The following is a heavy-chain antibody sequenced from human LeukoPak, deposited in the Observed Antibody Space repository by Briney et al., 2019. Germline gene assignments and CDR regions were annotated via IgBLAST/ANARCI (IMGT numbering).Heavy chain of an antibody. CDR3: ARDVFWSGYPVNYYYYGMDV. CDR2: IIPIFGTA. Sequence: SVKVSCKASGGTFSSYAISWVRQAPGQGLEWMGGIIPIFGTANYAQKFQGRVTITADESTSTAYMELSSLRSEDTAVYYCARDVFWSGYPVNYYYYGMDVWGQGTTVTVSS. CDR1: GGTFSSYA. J-gene: IGHJ6*02. D-gene: IGHD3-3*01. V-gene: IGHV1-69*13.